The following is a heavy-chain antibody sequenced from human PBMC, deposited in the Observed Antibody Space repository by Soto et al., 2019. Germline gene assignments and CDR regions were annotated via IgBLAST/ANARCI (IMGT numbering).Heavy chain of an antibody. Sequence: PSETLSLTCTVSGGSISIGGYYWSCIRQHPGKGLEWIGYIYYSGSTYYNPSLKSRVTISVDTSKNQFSLKLSSVTAADTAVYYCARDQGFTIFGVARYNWFDPWGQGTLVTVSS. CDR2: IYYSGST. CDR3: ARDQGFTIFGVARYNWFDP. CDR1: GGSISIGGYY. V-gene: IGHV4-31*03. D-gene: IGHD3-3*01. J-gene: IGHJ5*02.